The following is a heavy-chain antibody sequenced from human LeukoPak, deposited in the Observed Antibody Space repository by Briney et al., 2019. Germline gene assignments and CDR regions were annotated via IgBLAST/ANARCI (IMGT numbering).Heavy chain of an antibody. CDR3: ARWEIRGTAHKLDY. J-gene: IGHJ4*02. V-gene: IGHV3-7*01. CDR2: INQDGSAK. D-gene: IGHD1-7*01. Sequence: GGSLRLSCVASGFTLSGHWMSWVRQAPGKGLEWVANINQDGSAKYFVDSVKGRFTISRDNAKNSMYLQMNSLRAEDTAVYYCARWEIRGTAHKLDYWGQGTLVTVSS. CDR1: GFTLSGHW.